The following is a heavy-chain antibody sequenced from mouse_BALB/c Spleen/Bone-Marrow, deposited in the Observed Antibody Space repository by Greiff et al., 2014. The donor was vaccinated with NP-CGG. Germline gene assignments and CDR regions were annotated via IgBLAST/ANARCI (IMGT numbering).Heavy chain of an antibody. CDR1: GYTFTSYW. J-gene: IGHJ2*01. CDR3: ALYYRYDYFDY. V-gene: IGHV1-7*01. D-gene: IGHD2-14*01. CDR2: INPSTTYS. Sequence: QVQLQQSGAELAKPGASVKMSCKASGYTFTSYWMHWVKQRPGQGLEWIGYINPSTTYSAYNQKFKDKATLTADKSSSTAYMQLSSLTSEDSAVYYWALYYRYDYFDYWGQGTTLTVSS.